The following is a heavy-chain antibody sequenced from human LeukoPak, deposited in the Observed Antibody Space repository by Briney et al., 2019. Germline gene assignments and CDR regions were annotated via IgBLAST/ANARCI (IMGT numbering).Heavy chain of an antibody. Sequence: GASVKVSCKASGYTFTGYYMHWVRQAPGQGLEWVGWINPNSGGTNYAQKFQGRVTMTRDTSISTAYMELSRLRSDDTAVYYCARGRGWGSSVRHHYYYMDVWGKGTTVTVSS. D-gene: IGHD2-2*01. CDR1: GYTFTGYY. V-gene: IGHV1-2*02. J-gene: IGHJ6*03. CDR2: INPNSGGT. CDR3: ARGRGWGSSVRHHYYYMDV.